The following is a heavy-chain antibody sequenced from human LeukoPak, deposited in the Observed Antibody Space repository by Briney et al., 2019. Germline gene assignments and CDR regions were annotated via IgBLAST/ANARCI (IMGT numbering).Heavy chain of an antibody. CDR3: AKARAPVADPNPFDI. J-gene: IGHJ3*02. V-gene: IGHV3-30*02. CDR1: GFTFSNYG. Sequence: GGSLRLSCKRSGFTFSNYGIHWVRQAPGKGLEWVAFIRYGGTNDYYADSVKGRFTISRDNSKNSLYLQMNSLRPDDTAIYYCAKARAPVADPNPFDIWGQGTMVTVSS. CDR2: IRYGGTND.